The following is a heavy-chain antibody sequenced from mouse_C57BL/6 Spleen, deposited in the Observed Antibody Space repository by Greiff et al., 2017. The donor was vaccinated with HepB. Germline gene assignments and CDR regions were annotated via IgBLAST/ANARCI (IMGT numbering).Heavy chain of an antibody. J-gene: IGHJ4*01. D-gene: IGHD3-3*01. CDR2: ISDGGSYT. V-gene: IGHV5-4*01. Sequence: EVQLVESGGGLVKPGGSLKLSCAASGFTFSSYAMSWVRQTPEKRLEWVATISDGGSYTYYPDNVKGRFTISRDNAKNNLYLQMSHLKSEDTAMYYCARVSGTYAMDYWGQGTSVTVSS. CDR1: GFTFSSYA. CDR3: ARVSGTYAMDY.